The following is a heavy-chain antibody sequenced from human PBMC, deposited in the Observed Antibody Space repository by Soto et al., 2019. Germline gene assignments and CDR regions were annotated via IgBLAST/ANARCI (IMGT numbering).Heavy chain of an antibody. J-gene: IGHJ4*02. CDR1: GFTFSHAW. D-gene: IGHD6-19*01. V-gene: IGHV3-15*07. Sequence: LLVESGGGFVQPGGSLRLSCVASGFTFSHAWMDWVRQAPGKGLEWVGRIKSISDGETTNYAASVAGRFTISRDDSTNTLFLHVNSLKTEDTGGYYCTRRIGVAGTYYFYYWGQGTLVTVSS. CDR3: TRRIGVAGTYYFYY. CDR2: IKSISDGETT.